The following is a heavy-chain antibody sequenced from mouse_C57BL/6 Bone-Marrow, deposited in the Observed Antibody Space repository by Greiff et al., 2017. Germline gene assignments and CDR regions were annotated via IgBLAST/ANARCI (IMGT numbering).Heavy chain of an antibody. V-gene: IGHV3-8*01. CDR2: ISYSGST. D-gene: IGHD1-2*01. CDR3: ARYVTAYYFDY. CDR1: GSSITSAY. Sequence: DVQLQESGPGLAKPSQTLSLTCSVPGSSITSAYWNWIRKFPGNKLEYMGYISYSGSTYYTPSLKSRISITRDTSKNQYYLQLNSVTTEDTATYYCARYVTAYYFDYWGQGTTLTVSS. J-gene: IGHJ2*01.